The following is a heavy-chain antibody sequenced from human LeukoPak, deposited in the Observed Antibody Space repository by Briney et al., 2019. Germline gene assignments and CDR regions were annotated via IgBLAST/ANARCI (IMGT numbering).Heavy chain of an antibody. CDR3: ARGTIFGVVIRRSRAFDI. J-gene: IGHJ3*02. CDR1: GGSFSGYY. D-gene: IGHD3-3*01. CDR2: INHSGST. V-gene: IGHV4-34*01. Sequence: SETLSLACAVYGGSFSGYYWSWIRQPPGKGLEWIGEINHSGSTNYNPSLKSRVTISVDTSKNQFSLKLSSVTAADTAVYYCARGTIFGVVIRRSRAFDIWGQGTMVTVSS.